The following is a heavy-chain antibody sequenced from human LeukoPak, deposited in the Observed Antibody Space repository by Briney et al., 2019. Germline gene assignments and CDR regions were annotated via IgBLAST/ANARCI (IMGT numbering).Heavy chain of an antibody. J-gene: IGHJ6*02. V-gene: IGHV3-23*01. Sequence: GESLRLSCAASGFRFSTFWMSWVRQAPGKGLEWVSAISGSGGSTYYADSVKGRFTISRDNSKNTLYLQMNSLRAEDTAVYYCATTVTTFPYYYYGMDVWGQGTTVTVSS. CDR3: ATTVTTFPYYYYGMDV. D-gene: IGHD4-17*01. CDR2: ISGSGGST. CDR1: GFRFSTFW.